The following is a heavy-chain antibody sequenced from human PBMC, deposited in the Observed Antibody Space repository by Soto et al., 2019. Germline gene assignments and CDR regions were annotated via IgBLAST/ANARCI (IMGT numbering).Heavy chain of an antibody. V-gene: IGHV3-30*18. CDR2: ILYDGSKK. CDR1: GFTFSSYG. CDR3: AKDRVESGLGEVDY. Sequence: GGSLRLSCAASGFTFSSYGMHWVRQAPGKGLQWVAIILYDGSKKYYEDSVKGRFTISRDNSKNTLYLQVNSLRAEDTAVYYCAKDRVESGLGEVDYWGQGTLVTVSS. J-gene: IGHJ4*02. D-gene: IGHD3-16*01.